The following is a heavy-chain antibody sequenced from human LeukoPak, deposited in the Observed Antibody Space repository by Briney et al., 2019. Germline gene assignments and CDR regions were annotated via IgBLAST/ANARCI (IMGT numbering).Heavy chain of an antibody. CDR1: GFTFSSYE. CDR3: ARDQFDAYSYGYDY. Sequence: PGGSLRLSCAASGFTFSSYEMNWVRQAPGKGLEWVAVISYDGSNKYYADSVKGRFTISRDNSKNTLYLQMNSLRAEDTAVYYCARDQFDAYSYGYDYWGQGTLVTVSS. J-gene: IGHJ4*02. D-gene: IGHD5-18*01. V-gene: IGHV3-30*04. CDR2: ISYDGSNK.